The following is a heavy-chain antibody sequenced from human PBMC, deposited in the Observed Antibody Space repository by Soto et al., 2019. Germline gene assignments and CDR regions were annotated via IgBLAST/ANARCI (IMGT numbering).Heavy chain of an antibody. J-gene: IGHJ4*02. CDR2: ISGSGGGT. D-gene: IGHD6-13*01. V-gene: IGHV3-23*01. Sequence: GGSLRLSCAASGVTFSSYAMSWVRQAPGKGLEWVSIISGSGGGTYYADSVKGRFTISRDNSKNTLYLQVNSLRAEDTAVYYCAKGDSSWSYFDFWGQGTLVTVSS. CDR1: GVTFSSYA. CDR3: AKGDSSWSYFDF.